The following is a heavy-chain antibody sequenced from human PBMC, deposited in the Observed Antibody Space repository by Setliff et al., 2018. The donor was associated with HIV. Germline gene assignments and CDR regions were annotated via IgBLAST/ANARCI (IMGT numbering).Heavy chain of an antibody. J-gene: IGHJ2*01. D-gene: IGHD2-15*01. Sequence: PGGSLRLSCAASRFTISDFHMSWIRQAPGKGLEWISYIDSGDGPIYYADSVKGRFTISRDNAKNSLYLQMNSLRAEDAALYYCAREDCSSGNCYYWYFDLWGRGTLVTVSS. CDR2: IDSGDGPI. CDR1: RFTISDFH. V-gene: IGHV3-11*04. CDR3: AREDCSSGNCYYWYFDL.